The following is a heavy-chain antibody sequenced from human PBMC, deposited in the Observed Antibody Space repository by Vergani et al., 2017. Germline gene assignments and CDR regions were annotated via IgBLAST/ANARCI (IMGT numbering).Heavy chain of an antibody. CDR2: IYHSGST. Sequence: QVQLQESGPGLVKPSETLSLTCAVSGYSIRSGYYWGWLRQPPGKGLEWIGSIYHSGSTYYHPSLKSRVTISVATSKNQFSLKLSSVTAADTAVYYCARRTTMVRGVLEIARYYFDYWGQGTLVTVSS. J-gene: IGHJ4*02. CDR3: ARRTTMVRGVLEIARYYFDY. D-gene: IGHD3-10*01. V-gene: IGHV4-38-2*01. CDR1: GYSIRSGYY.